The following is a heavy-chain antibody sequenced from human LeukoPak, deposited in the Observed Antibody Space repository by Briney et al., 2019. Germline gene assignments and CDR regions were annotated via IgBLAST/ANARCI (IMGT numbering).Heavy chain of an antibody. Sequence: SETLSLTCAVYGGSFSGYYWSWIRQPPGKGLEWIGEINHSGSTNYNPSLKSRVTISVDTSKDQFSLKLSSVTAADTAVYYCARQSKGIIVITDFQHWGQGTLVTVSS. CDR1: GGSFSGYY. CDR2: INHSGST. D-gene: IGHD3-22*01. CDR3: ARQSKGIIVITDFQH. J-gene: IGHJ1*01. V-gene: IGHV4-34*01.